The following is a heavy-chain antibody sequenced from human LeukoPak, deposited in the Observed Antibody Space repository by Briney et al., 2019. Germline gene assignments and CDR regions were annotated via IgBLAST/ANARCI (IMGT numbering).Heavy chain of an antibody. Sequence: GGSLRLSCAASGCTCSSYEMNWVRQAPGNGLEWVSYISSSGTTIYYAASVKGRFTISRDNAKKSLYLQMNSLRDEGTAVYYCARVRVGYYFEYGGQGTQVTVSS. J-gene: IGHJ4*02. D-gene: IGHD3-22*01. CDR3: ARVRVGYYFEY. CDR1: GCTCSSYE. V-gene: IGHV3-48*03. CDR2: ISSSGTTI.